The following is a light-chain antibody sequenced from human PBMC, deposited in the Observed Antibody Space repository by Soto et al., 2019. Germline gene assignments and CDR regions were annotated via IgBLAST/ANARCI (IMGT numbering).Light chain of an antibody. CDR2: DAS. J-gene: IGKJ4*01. V-gene: IGKV3-11*01. CDR3: QQRSNWLT. CDR1: QSVSSY. Sequence: EIVLTQSPATLSLSPGERATLSCRASQSVSSYLAWYQQKPGQAPRLLIYDASNRATGIPAGFSGSGSGTDFTLTISSLEPEDFAVYYYQQRSNWLTFGGGTKVEIK.